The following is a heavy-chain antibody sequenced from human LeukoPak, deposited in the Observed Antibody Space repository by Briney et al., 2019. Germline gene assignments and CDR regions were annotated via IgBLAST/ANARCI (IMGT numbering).Heavy chain of an antibody. CDR1: GGTFSSYA. V-gene: IGHV1-69*05. J-gene: IGHJ6*03. Sequence: ASVKVSCKASGGTFSSYAISWVRQAPGQGLEWMGGIIPIFGTANYAQKFQGRVTITTDESTSTAYMELSSLRSEDTAVYYCAREADSSSPHYYMDVWGKGTTVTVSS. D-gene: IGHD6-6*01. CDR3: AREADSSSPHYYMDV. CDR2: IIPIFGTA.